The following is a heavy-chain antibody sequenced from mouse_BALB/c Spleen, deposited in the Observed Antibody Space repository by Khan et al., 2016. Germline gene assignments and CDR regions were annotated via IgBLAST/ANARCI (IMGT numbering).Heavy chain of an antibody. CDR1: GYTFTSYW. Sequence: DLVKPGASVKLSCKASGYTFTSYWLNWIKQRPGQGLEWIGRIAPGSGKTYYNEMFKRKATLTVDTSSSTAYIQLSSLSSEDSAVYFCAREGTVPLMDYWGQGTPVTVSS. CDR2: IAPGSGKT. D-gene: IGHD1-1*01. CDR3: AREGTVPLMDY. J-gene: IGHJ4*01. V-gene: IGHV1S41*01.